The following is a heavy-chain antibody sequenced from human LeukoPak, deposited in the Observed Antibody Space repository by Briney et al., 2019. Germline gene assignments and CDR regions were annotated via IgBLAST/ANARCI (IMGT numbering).Heavy chain of an antibody. D-gene: IGHD2-21*02. V-gene: IGHV3-33*01. J-gene: IGHJ4*02. CDR2: IWYDGTNK. CDR3: ARIGGDRHPIEY. Sequence: PGGSLRLSCAASGFTFSSYGMHWVRQAPGKGLEWVAVIWYDGTNKYHADSVKGRFTISRDNSKNTLYLQMNSLRAEDTAVYYCARIGGDRHPIEYWGQGTLVTVSS. CDR1: GFTFSSYG.